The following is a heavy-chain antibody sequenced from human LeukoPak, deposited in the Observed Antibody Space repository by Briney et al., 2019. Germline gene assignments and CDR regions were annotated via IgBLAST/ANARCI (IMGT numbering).Heavy chain of an antibody. D-gene: IGHD6-13*01. CDR3: AKDPGAVAEYYYYYMDV. CDR1: GYTLTELS. CDR2: FDPEDGET. Sequence: ASVKVSCKVSGYTLTELSMHWVRQAPGKGLEWMGGFDPEDGETIYAQKFQGRVTMTEDTSTDTAYMELSSLRAEDTAVYYCAKDPGAVAEYYYYYMDVWGKGTTVTVSS. V-gene: IGHV1-24*01. J-gene: IGHJ6*03.